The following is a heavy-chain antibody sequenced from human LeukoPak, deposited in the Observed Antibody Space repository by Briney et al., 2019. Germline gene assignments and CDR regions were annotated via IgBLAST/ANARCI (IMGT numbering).Heavy chain of an antibody. CDR2: INQSGNT. CDR3: ARGGYYGSENDFRFDP. Sequence: SETLSLTCAVYGGSFSGYYWSWIRQPPAKGLEWIGEINQSGNTNYNPLLKSRVTISVDTSKSQFSLKLSSVTAADTAIYYCARGGYYGSENDFRFDPWGQGTLVTVSS. CDR1: GGSFSGYY. V-gene: IGHV4-34*01. J-gene: IGHJ5*02. D-gene: IGHD3-10*01.